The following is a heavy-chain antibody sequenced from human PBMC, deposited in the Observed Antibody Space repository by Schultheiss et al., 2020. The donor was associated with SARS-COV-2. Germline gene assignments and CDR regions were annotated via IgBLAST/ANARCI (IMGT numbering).Heavy chain of an antibody. Sequence: SETLSLTCTVSGGSVSSGSYYWSWIRQPPGKGLEWIGEINHSGSTNYNPSLKSRVTISVDTSKNQFSLKLSSVTAADTAVYYCARDRGYNWFDPWGQGTLVTVSS. CDR2: INHSGST. CDR1: GGSVSSGSYY. J-gene: IGHJ5*02. V-gene: IGHV4-61*01. CDR3: ARDRGYNWFDP. D-gene: IGHD3-10*01.